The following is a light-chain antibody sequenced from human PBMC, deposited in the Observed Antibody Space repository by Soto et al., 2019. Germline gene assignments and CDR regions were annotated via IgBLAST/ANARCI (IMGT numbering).Light chain of an antibody. V-gene: IGLV2-8*01. CDR3: SAYAGSNTFV. CDR2: AVT. CDR1: SSDVGDNY. Sequence: QSALAQPPSASGSPGQSVTISCTGTSSDVGDNYVSWYQQHLVKAPKLIIYAVTLRPSGVPDRFSGSKSGNTASLTVSGLQADDEADYYCSAYAGSNTFVFGTGTKLTVL. J-gene: IGLJ1*01.